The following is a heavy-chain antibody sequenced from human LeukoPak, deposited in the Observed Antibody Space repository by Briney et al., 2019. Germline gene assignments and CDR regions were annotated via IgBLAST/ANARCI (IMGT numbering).Heavy chain of an antibody. CDR3: ATPRYSSSLEYFQH. CDR2: IYPGGSDT. CDR1: GYSFTSYW. Sequence: GESLRISCKGSGYSFTSYWIGWVRQMPGKGLEWMGIIYPGGSDTRYSPSFQGQVTISADKSISTAYLQWSSLKASDTAMYYCATPRYSSSLEYFQHWGQGTLVTVSS. V-gene: IGHV5-51*01. D-gene: IGHD6-13*01. J-gene: IGHJ1*01.